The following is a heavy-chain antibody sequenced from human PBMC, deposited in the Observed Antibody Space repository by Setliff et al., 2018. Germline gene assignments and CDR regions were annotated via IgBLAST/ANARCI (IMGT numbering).Heavy chain of an antibody. D-gene: IGHD3-3*01. CDR1: GFTVSSNY. V-gene: IGHV3-66*01. Sequence: GGSLRLSCAASGFTVSSNYMSWVRQAPGKGLEWVSVIYSGGSTYYADSVKGRFTISRDNSKNTLYLQMNSLRAEDTAVYYCASSVLQFLEWFKVPGWEYYYGMDVWGQGTTVTVSS. J-gene: IGHJ6*02. CDR2: IYSGGST. CDR3: ASSVLQFLEWFKVPGWEYYYGMDV.